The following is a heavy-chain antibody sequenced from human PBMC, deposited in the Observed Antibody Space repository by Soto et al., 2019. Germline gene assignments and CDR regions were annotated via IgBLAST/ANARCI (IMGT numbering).Heavy chain of an antibody. CDR2: ISYDGTNK. V-gene: IGHV3-30-3*01. J-gene: IGHJ5*01. D-gene: IGHD1-1*01. Sequence: GGSLRLSCAASGFSFSISPMHWVRQAPGKGPEWVALISYDGTNKFYADSVKGRFTISRDNSKSTLYLQVDSLRPEDAAGYYSARVLKTSGGEHWPCNYLDSWRQGTLVTV. CDR1: GFSFSISP. CDR3: ARVLKTSGGEHWPCNYLDS.